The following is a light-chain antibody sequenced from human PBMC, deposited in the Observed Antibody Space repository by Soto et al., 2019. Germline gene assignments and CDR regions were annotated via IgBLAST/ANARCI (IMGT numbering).Light chain of an antibody. J-gene: IGLJ1*01. CDR1: KNDVGGYNY. CDR2: DVS. Sequence: QSVLTQPASVSGSPGQSITISCTGTKNDVGGYNYVSWYQQHPGKAPKLMIYDVSNRPSGVSNRFSGSKSGNTAFLTFSGLQAEDEADYYCSSYTSSSTRFGTGTKVTVL. CDR3: SSYTSSSTR. V-gene: IGLV2-14*01.